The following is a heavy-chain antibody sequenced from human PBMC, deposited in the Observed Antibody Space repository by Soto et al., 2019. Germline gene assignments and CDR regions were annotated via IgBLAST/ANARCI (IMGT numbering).Heavy chain of an antibody. J-gene: IGHJ6*02. CDR3: ARGYGSGSYYFYYYYGMDV. CDR1: GFTFSSYG. V-gene: IGHV3-33*01. CDR2: IWYDGSNK. Sequence: QVQLVESGGGVVQPGRSLRLSCAASGFTFSSYGMHWVRQAPGKGLEWVAVIWYDGSNKYYADSVKGRFTISRDNSKNTLYLQMNCLRAEDTAVHYCARGYGSGSYYFYYYYGMDVWGQGTTVTVSS. D-gene: IGHD3-10*01.